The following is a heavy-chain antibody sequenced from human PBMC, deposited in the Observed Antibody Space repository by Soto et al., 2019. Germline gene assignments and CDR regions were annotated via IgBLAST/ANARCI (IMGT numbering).Heavy chain of an antibody. CDR1: GVSTHNSHSV. D-gene: IGHD2-21*01. J-gene: IGHJ5*01. CDR2: VYYSGGA. Sequence: SSETLSLTCTVSGVSTHNSHSVWGWIRQPPGKGLEFIGTVYYSGGAHYNSSLKSRVTISVDTANNQVALRMRSLTAADTAVYYCGRVVEGATRHTDLDSWGQGTLVTVSS. CDR3: GRVVEGATRHTDLDS. V-gene: IGHV4-39*01.